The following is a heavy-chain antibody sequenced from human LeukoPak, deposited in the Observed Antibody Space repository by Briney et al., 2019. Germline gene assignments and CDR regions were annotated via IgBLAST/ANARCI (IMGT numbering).Heavy chain of an antibody. D-gene: IGHD6-13*01. Sequence: GGSLRLSCAASGFTFSSYAMSWARQAPGKGLEWVSAISGSGGSTYYADSVKGRFTISRDNSKNTLYLQMNSLRAEDTAVYYCAKVDGAAGPYYYYGMDVWGQGTTVTVSS. CDR3: AKVDGAAGPYYYYGMDV. V-gene: IGHV3-23*01. CDR2: ISGSGGST. CDR1: GFTFSSYA. J-gene: IGHJ6*02.